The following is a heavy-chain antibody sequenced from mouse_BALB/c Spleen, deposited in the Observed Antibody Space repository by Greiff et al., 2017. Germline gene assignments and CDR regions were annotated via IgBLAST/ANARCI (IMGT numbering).Heavy chain of an antibody. CDR3: ARDDYDPFAY. D-gene: IGHD2-4*01. Sequence: EVMLVESGGDLVKPGGSLKLSCAASGFTFSSYGMSWVRQTPDKRLEWVATISSGGSYTYYPDSVKGRFTISRDNAKNTLYLQMSSLKSEDTAMYDCARDDYDPFAYWGQGTLVTVSA. V-gene: IGHV5-6*01. J-gene: IGHJ3*01. CDR2: ISSGGSYT. CDR1: GFTFSSYG.